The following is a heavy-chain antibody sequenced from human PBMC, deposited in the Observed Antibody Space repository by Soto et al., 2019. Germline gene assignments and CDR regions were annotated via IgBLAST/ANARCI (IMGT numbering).Heavy chain of an antibody. CDR2: IDPSDSYT. CDR1: GYSLTSYW. V-gene: IGHV5-10-1*01. Sequence: PAESLKSSGNGSGYSLTSYWISWVRQMPWKGLEWMGRIDPSDSYTNYSPSFQGHVTISADKSISTAYLQWSSLKASDTAMYYCARHQKSSFQLYYYYGMDVWGQGTTVTVSS. CDR3: ARHQKSSFQLYYYYGMDV. J-gene: IGHJ6*02. D-gene: IGHD6-6*01.